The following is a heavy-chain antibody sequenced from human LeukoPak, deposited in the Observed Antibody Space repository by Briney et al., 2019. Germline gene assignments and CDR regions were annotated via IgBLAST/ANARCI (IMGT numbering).Heavy chain of an antibody. CDR3: ARRLNSGIHYHIDV. V-gene: IGHV4-34*01. D-gene: IGHD4-23*01. CDR1: GVSFNNYY. CDR2: INDSGRI. J-gene: IGHJ6*03. Sequence: PSETLSLTCAVYGVSFNNYYWNWLRQAPGKGLEWIGEINDSGRIIYNPSLKSRVTISVDTSKNQFSLRLSSVTAAHTGIYYCARRLNSGIHYHIDVWGEGTTVTVSS.